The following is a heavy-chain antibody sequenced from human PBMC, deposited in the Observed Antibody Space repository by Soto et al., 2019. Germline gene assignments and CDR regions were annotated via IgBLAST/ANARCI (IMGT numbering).Heavy chain of an antibody. J-gene: IGHJ6*02. V-gene: IGHV3-53*01. CDR1: GLTVSSNY. Sequence: GGSLRLACAASGLTVSSNYMSGVRQAPGKGLEWVSVIYSGGSTYYADSVKGRFTISRDNSKNTLYLQMNSLRAEDTAVYYCASRALEWYGSYYYYGMDVWGQGTTVTVSS. CDR2: IYSGGST. CDR3: ASRALEWYGSYYYYGMDV. D-gene: IGHD3-3*01.